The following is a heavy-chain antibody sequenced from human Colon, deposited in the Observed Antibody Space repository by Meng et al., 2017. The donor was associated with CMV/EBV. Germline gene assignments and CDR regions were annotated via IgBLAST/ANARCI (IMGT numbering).Heavy chain of an antibody. CDR2: IDSGDNNT. Sequence: GESLKISCAASGFTFSSYAMSWVRQAPGKGLQWVSVIDSGDNNTYYVDSVKGRFTISRDNSKNTLYLQMNSLRAEDTAIYYCAKAGPGWYSDYWGQGTLVTVSS. V-gene: IGHV3-23*03. D-gene: IGHD3-10*01. CDR1: GFTFSSYA. CDR3: AKAGPGWYSDY. J-gene: IGHJ4*02.